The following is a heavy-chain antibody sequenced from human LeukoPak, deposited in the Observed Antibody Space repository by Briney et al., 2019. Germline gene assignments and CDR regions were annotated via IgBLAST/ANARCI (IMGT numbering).Heavy chain of an antibody. V-gene: IGHV4-30-4*01. Sequence: SQTLSLTCTVSGGSISSGDYYWSWIRQPPGKGLEWIGYIYYSGSTYYNPSLKSRVIISVDTFKNQFSLNLSSVTAADTAVYYCARESGTGKADYWGRGTLVTVFS. D-gene: IGHD1-14*01. CDR1: GGSISSGDYY. J-gene: IGHJ4*02. CDR2: IYYSGST. CDR3: ARESGTGKADY.